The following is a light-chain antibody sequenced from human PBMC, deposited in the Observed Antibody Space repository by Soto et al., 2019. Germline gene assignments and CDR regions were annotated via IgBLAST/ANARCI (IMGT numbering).Light chain of an antibody. J-gene: IGLJ1*01. CDR3: SSYTTRATLYV. CDR2: EVS. CDR1: SSDVGSYNY. V-gene: IGLV2-14*01. Sequence: QSALTQPASVSGSPGQSITISCTGTSSDVGSYNYVSWYQLHPGKAPKLMIYEVSNRPSGVSNRFSGSKSGDTASLTISGLQVEDEADYYCSSYTTRATLYVFGTGTKVTVL.